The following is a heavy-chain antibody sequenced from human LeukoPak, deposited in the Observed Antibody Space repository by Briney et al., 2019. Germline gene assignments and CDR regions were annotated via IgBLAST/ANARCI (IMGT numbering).Heavy chain of an antibody. Sequence: PGGSLRLSCTASGFTFAEFGLSWVRQAPGKGLEWVAFSRRTAHGGTQDYAASVQGRFSASRDDSKNVAYLQMNSLRAEDTAVYYCARDRGREIWGDIVVVVAATGLSDWGQGTLVTVSS. CDR3: ARDRGREIWGDIVVVVAATGLSD. CDR1: GFTFAEFG. V-gene: IGHV3-49*04. CDR2: SRRTAHGGTQ. J-gene: IGHJ4*02. D-gene: IGHD2-15*01.